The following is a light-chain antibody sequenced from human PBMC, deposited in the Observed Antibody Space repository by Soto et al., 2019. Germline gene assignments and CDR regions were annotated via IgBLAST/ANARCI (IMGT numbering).Light chain of an antibody. CDR2: DIS. J-gene: IGKJ5*01. V-gene: IGKV3-11*01. CDR1: QSVSSN. CDR3: QQRSNWPPIT. Sequence: EIVMTKCPATLSVSPGESATLTCXXSQSVSSNLAWYQQKPGQAPSLXXYDISARATGIPTRFSGSGSGTEFTLTISSLEPEDFAVYYCQQRSNWPPITFGQGTRLEIK.